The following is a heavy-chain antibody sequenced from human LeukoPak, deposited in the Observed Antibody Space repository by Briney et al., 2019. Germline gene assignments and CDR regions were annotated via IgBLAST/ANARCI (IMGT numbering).Heavy chain of an antibody. CDR1: GFTFSSYS. Sequence: GGSLRLSCAASGFTFSSYSMTWVRQAPGQGLEWVSYISSSSSTIYYADSVKGRFTISRDNAKNSLYLQMNSLRAEDTAVYYCARDQHGDSFDYWGQGTLVTVSS. D-gene: IGHD4-17*01. CDR3: ARDQHGDSFDY. V-gene: IGHV3-48*01. J-gene: IGHJ4*02. CDR2: ISSSSSTI.